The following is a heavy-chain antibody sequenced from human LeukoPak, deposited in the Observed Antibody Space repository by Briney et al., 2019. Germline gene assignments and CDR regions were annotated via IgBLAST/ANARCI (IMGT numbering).Heavy chain of an antibody. CDR1: GFTFSSSW. V-gene: IGHV3-7*01. CDR2: IKEDGSWK. J-gene: IGHJ4*02. D-gene: IGHD6-19*01. Sequence: PGGSLRLSCAASGFTFSSSWMGWARQAPGKGLAWVANIKEDGSWKHYAVSVQGRFTISRDNAKNSLYLQMNSLRAEDTGVYYCARDRGWYHADSWGQGTLVTVSS. CDR3: ARDRGWYHADS.